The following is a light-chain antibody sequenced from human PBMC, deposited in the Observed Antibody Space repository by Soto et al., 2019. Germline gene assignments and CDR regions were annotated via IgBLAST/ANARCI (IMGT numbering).Light chain of an antibody. Sequence: EIVLTQSPGTLSLSPGERATLSCRASQSVSSSYLAWYQQKPSQAPRLLIYGATSRATGIPDRFSGSGSGTDFTLTISRLEPEDCAVYYCQQYASSPVYTFGQGTKLEIK. V-gene: IGKV3-20*01. CDR1: QSVSSSY. CDR2: GAT. CDR3: QQYASSPVYT. J-gene: IGKJ2*01.